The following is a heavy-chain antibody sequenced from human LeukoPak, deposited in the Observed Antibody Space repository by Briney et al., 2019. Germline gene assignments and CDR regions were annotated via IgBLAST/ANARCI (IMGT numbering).Heavy chain of an antibody. CDR2: TRNKANSYIT. CDR3: ARDYYDSSGYRYFDY. Sequence: GGSLRLSCAASGFTFSDHYMDWVRQAPGKGLEWVGRTRNKANSYITEYAASVEGRFTISRDNSKNSLYLQMNSLKTEDTAVYYCARDYYDSSGYRYFDYWGQGTLVTVSS. V-gene: IGHV3-72*01. J-gene: IGHJ4*02. D-gene: IGHD3-22*01. CDR1: GFTFSDHY.